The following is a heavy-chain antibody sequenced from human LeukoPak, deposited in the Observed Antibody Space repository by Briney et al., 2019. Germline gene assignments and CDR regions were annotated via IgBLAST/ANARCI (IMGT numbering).Heavy chain of an antibody. Sequence: ASVKVSCKASGYSFTSNYIHWVRQAPGQGLEGMGMIYPRDGSTSYAQKFQGRVTVTRDTSTSTVHMELSGLRSEDTAVYYCARDQEDFDYWGQGTLVTISS. CDR1: GYSFTSNY. J-gene: IGHJ4*02. CDR3: ARDQEDFDY. V-gene: IGHV1-46*01. CDR2: IYPRDGST.